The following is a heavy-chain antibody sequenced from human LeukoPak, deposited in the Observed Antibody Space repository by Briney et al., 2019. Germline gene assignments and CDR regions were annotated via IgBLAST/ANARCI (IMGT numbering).Heavy chain of an antibody. CDR2: ISGSGGST. CDR3: AKNFEPHGSGSYVFDY. CDR1: GFTFSSYA. D-gene: IGHD3-10*01. Sequence: GGSLGLSCAASGFTFSSYAMSWVRQAPGKGLEWVSAISGSGGSTYYADSVKGRFTISRDNSKNTLYLQMNSLRAEDTAVYYCAKNFEPHGSGSYVFDYWGQGTLVTVSS. J-gene: IGHJ4*02. V-gene: IGHV3-23*01.